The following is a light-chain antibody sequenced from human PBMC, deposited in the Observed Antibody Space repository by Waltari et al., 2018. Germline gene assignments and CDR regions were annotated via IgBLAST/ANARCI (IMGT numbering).Light chain of an antibody. V-gene: IGLV3-21*01. J-gene: IGLJ2*01. CDR2: DDS. CDR3: QVCESRSDPF. Sequence: SYVLTQPPSVSVAPGETAQITCGGNNIGSKSVHWYQQKPGQAPVLVIYDDSDRPSRIPERFSGSTSGNTATLTISRVEDGDEADYHCQVCESRSDPFFGGGTKLTVL. CDR1: NIGSKS.